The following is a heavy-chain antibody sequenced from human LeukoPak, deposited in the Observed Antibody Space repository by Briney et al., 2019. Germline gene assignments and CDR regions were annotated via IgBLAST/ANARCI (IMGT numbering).Heavy chain of an antibody. D-gene: IGHD2-21*01. CDR3: TKVGDSAIIPGGY. J-gene: IGHJ4*02. CDR1: GFTLSSYA. CDR2: ISGSGGST. V-gene: IGHV3-23*01. Sequence: GGSLRLSCAASGFTLSSYAMSWVRQAPGKGLEWVSAISGSGGSTYYADVENGRLSVSRDNSKNTQYLKINRQRAEDTAVYYCTKVGDSAIIPGGYWGRGTRITVS.